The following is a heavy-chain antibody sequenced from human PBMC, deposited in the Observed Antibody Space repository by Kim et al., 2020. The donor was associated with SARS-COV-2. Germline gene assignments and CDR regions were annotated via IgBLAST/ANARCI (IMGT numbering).Heavy chain of an antibody. Sequence: YAQKYQGRVTMTRETSTSTGYMELSSLRSEDTAVYYCAREGIVATMGLDYWGQGTLVTVSS. CDR3: AREGIVATMGLDY. J-gene: IGHJ4*02. V-gene: IGHV1-46*01. D-gene: IGHD5-12*01.